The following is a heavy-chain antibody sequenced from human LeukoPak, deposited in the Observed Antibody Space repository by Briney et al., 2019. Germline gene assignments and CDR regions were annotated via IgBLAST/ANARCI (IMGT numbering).Heavy chain of an antibody. V-gene: IGHV3-23*01. CDR2: VGGSDDTA. J-gene: IGHJ3*02. Sequence: TGGSLRLSCAASGFTFRSSVMSWVRQAPGRGLEWVSSVGGSDDTANYAASVTGRFTISRDNSKTSVYLQMSNLGAEDTAIYYCAKKSFSTGAFAIWGQGTMVTVSS. CDR1: GFTFRSSV. CDR3: AKKSFSTGAFAI. D-gene: IGHD3-3*02.